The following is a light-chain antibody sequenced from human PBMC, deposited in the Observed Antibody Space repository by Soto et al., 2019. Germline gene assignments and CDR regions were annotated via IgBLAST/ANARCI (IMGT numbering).Light chain of an antibody. V-gene: IGKV3-11*01. CDR2: DAS. CDR1: QSVGVS. J-gene: IGKJ5*01. Sequence: EIVLTQSPATLSLSPGERATLSCRASQSVGVSLAWYQQKPGQAPRLLISDASNRASDVPARFSGSGSGTDFTLTVSRLAPEDFAVYYCLQRSNWPPTFGQGTRLDIK. CDR3: LQRSNWPPT.